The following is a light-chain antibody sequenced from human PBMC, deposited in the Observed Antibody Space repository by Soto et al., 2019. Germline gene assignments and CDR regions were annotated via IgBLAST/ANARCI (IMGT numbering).Light chain of an antibody. J-gene: IGLJ2*01. V-gene: IGLV2-14*01. CDR1: SSDIGGSNY. CDR3: SSHTRGTLV. Sequence: QSALTQPASVSGSPGQSITISCTGTSSDIGGSNYVSWYQQHPGKVPKLMIYDVSDRPSGVSNRFSGSKSGNTASLTISGLQAEDEADYYCSSHTRGTLVFGGGTKLTVL. CDR2: DVS.